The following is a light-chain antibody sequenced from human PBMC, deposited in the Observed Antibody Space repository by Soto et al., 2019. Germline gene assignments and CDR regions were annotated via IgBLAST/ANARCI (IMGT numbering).Light chain of an antibody. V-gene: IGKV3-11*01. Sequence: EIVLTQSPATLSLSPGERATLSCRASQSVSRNLAWYQQRPGQPPRLLIYDASNRATGIPARFSGSGSGTDFTLTISSLEPEDFAVYYCQQRSNWPPLSFGGGTKVEIK. CDR3: QQRSNWPPLS. CDR2: DAS. CDR1: QSVSRN. J-gene: IGKJ4*01.